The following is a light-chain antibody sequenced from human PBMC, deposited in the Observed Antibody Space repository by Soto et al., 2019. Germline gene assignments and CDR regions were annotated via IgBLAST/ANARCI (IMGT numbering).Light chain of an antibody. CDR3: ASWDDSLNALL. CDR2: TDD. CDR1: SSSIGSNT. V-gene: IGLV1-44*01. J-gene: IGLJ2*01. Sequence: QLVLTQAPSASGTPGQRVTISCSGSSSSIGSNTVNWYRQYPGTAPQVLIDTDDQRSAGVPARFSGSRSGTSASLAISGLQTEDEAVYYCASWDDSLNALLFGGGTQLTVL.